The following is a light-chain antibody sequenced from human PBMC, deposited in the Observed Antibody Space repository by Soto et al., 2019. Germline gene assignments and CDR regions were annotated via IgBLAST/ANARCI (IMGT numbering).Light chain of an antibody. CDR1: QSISSW. Sequence: DIQMTQYPSTLSASVGDRVTITCRASQSISSWLAWYQQKPGKAPKLLIYDSYSLESVVPARISGSGSGTEVTLTISSLQPVYFATYDVQQYNSYSPTTFGQGTKVEIK. CDR3: QQYNSYSPTT. CDR2: DSY. V-gene: IGKV1-5*01. J-gene: IGKJ1*01.